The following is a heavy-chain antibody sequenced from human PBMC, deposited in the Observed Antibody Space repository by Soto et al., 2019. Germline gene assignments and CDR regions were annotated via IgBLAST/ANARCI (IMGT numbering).Heavy chain of an antibody. V-gene: IGHV3-30*18. CDR2: ISYDGSNK. Sequence: QVQLVESGGGVVQPGRSLRLSCAASGFTFSSYGMHWVRQAPGKGLEWVAVISYDGSNKYYADSVKGRFTISRDNSKNTLYLQMNSLRAEDTAVYYCAKETGGIEFDPWGQGTLVTVSS. D-gene: IGHD1-26*01. J-gene: IGHJ5*02. CDR1: GFTFSSYG. CDR3: AKETGGIEFDP.